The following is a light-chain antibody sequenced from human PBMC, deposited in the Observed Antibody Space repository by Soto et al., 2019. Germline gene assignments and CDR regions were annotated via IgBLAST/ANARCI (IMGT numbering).Light chain of an antibody. CDR1: QTISSW. V-gene: IGKV1-5*01. CDR3: AEYKGYYRR. Sequence: DIHVTQSPSTLSGSVGDRGTITCRASQTISSWVAWCQHQRGKAPKLMLVDSSTXESGAPSRFSGSGSGTTFTLTISSLQSDDCATYCCAEYKGYYRRLGQGREVDI. J-gene: IGKJ1*01. CDR2: DSS.